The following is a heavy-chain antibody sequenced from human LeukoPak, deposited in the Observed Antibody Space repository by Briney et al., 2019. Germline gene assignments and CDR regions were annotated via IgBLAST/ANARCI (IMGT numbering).Heavy chain of an antibody. CDR3: ARGRLGGSGSYYNVLDY. CDR1: GGSISSYY. CDR2: ISYSGST. V-gene: IGHV4-59*01. Sequence: PSETLSLTCTVSGGSISSYYWSWIRQPPGKGVEWIGYISYSGSTNYNPSLKSRVTISEDTSRNQFSLKLSSVTAADTAVYYCARGRLGGSGSYYNVLDYWGQGTLVTVSS. D-gene: IGHD3-10*01. J-gene: IGHJ4*02.